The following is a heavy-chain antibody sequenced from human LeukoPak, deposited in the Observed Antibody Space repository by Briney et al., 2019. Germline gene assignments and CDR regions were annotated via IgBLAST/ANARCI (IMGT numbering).Heavy chain of an antibody. J-gene: IGHJ4*02. CDR2: ISDSAST. CDR1: GFTFSSYA. V-gene: IGHV3-23*01. CDR3: AKGTQLLYRAFDY. Sequence: GGSLRLSCAASGFTFSSYAMSWVRQAPGKGLEWVSAISDSASTYYADSVKGRFTISRDNFKNTLYLQMNSLRAEDTAVYYCAKGTQLLYRAFDYWGQGTLVTVSS. D-gene: IGHD2-2*02.